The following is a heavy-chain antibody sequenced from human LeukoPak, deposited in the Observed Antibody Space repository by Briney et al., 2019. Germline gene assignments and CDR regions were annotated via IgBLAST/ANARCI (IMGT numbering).Heavy chain of an antibody. CDR1: GGSFSGYY. D-gene: IGHD6-19*01. CDR3: ARGRIAVAGTGYYYYGMDV. V-gene: IGHV4-34*01. Sequence: SETLSLTCAVYGGSFSGYYWSWIRQPPGKALEWIGEINHSGSTNYNPSLKSRVTISVDTPKNQFSLKLSSVTAADTAVYYCARGRIAVAGTGYYYYGMDVWGQGTTVTVSS. CDR2: INHSGST. J-gene: IGHJ6*02.